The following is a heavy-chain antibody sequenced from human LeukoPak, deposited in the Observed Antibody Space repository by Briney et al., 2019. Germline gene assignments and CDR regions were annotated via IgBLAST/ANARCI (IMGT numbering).Heavy chain of an antibody. J-gene: IGHJ4*02. Sequence: GGSLRLSCAASGFTFTSYSMNWVRQAPGKGLEWVSSISWDSNYIFYADSVKGRFTISRDNAKNSLYLQMNSLRAEDTAVYYCARRYYDTSGYPFDYWGQGTPVTVSS. CDR1: GFTFTSYS. CDR2: ISWDSNYI. CDR3: ARRYYDTSGYPFDY. D-gene: IGHD3-22*01. V-gene: IGHV3-21*01.